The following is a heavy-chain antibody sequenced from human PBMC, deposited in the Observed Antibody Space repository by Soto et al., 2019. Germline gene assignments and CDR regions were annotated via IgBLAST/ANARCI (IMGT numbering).Heavy chain of an antibody. CDR3: AKSGVTVTTFWYFDL. V-gene: IGHV3-30*18. CDR2: ISYDGDNI. D-gene: IGHD4-17*01. CDR1: GFTFKNYA. Sequence: QVQLVESGGGVVQPGRSLRLSCAASGFTFKNYAMHWVRQAPGKGLEWVAVISYDGDNIYYADSVKDRFTISRDDAGNTLYLQMNSLRAEDTAIYSCAKSGVTVTTFWYFDLWGHGTLVTVSA. J-gene: IGHJ2*01.